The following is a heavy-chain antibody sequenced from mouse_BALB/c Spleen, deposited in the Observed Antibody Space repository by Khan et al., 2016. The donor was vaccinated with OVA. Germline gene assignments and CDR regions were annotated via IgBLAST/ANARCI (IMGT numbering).Heavy chain of an antibody. V-gene: IGHV3-2*02. J-gene: IGHJ3*01. CDR1: GYSITSDYA. CDR2: ISYSGST. Sequence: VQLKESGPGPVKPSQSLSLTCTVTGYSITSDYAWNLIRQFPGNKLEWMGYISYSGSTTYNPSLKSRISITRDTSKNQFFLQLNSVTTEDTATYYCARWFTYWGEGTLVTVSA. CDR3: ARWFTY.